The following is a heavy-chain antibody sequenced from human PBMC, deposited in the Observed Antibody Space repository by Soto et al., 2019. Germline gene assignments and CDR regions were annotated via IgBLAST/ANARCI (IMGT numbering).Heavy chain of an antibody. D-gene: IGHD3-3*01. Sequence: QITLNESGPTVLRPTETLTLTCRFSGFSLTTSGVGVGWIRQSPGKAPEWLALINWDEDKRYSASLKSRLTITKVTSKNQVVLTVSDLDSTDTAIYYFAHRVLRTVFGLVTTTAIFFDFWGQGTPVAVSS. CDR3: AHRVLRTVFGLVTTTAIFFDF. CDR2: INWDEDK. V-gene: IGHV2-5*02. J-gene: IGHJ4*02. CDR1: GFSLTTSGVG.